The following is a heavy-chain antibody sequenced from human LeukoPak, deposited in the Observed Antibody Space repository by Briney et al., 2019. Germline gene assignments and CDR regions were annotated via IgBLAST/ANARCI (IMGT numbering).Heavy chain of an antibody. CDR2: IIPIFGTA. V-gene: IGHV1-69*05. CDR1: GGTFSSYA. D-gene: IGHD3-22*01. CDR3: ASLDYYDSSN. J-gene: IGHJ4*02. Sequence: SVKASCKASGGTFSSYAISWVRQAPGQGLEWMGRIIPIFGTANYAQKFQGRVTITTDESTSTAYMELSSLRSEDTAVYYCASLDYYDSSNWGQGTLVTVSS.